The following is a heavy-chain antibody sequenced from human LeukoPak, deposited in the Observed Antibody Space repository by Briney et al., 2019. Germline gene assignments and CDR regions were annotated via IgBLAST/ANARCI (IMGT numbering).Heavy chain of an antibody. CDR1: GFTFSSYG. Sequence: PGRSLRLSCVVSGFTFSSYGMHWVRQAPGKGLEWVAVISYDGSNKYYADFVKGRFTISRDNSKNTLYLQMNSLRAEDTAVYYCAKRGYYYDSSGYYSRTYFDYWGQGTLVIVSS. V-gene: IGHV3-30*18. D-gene: IGHD3-22*01. J-gene: IGHJ4*02. CDR2: ISYDGSNK. CDR3: AKRGYYYDSSGYYSRTYFDY.